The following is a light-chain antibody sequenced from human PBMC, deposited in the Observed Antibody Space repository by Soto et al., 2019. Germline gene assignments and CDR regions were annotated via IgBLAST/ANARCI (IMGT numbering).Light chain of an antibody. CDR2: DAS. Sequence: EIVLTQSPATLSLSPGERATLSCRASQSVSSYLAWYQQKPGKAPRLLIYDASNRATGIPARFSGSGSGTDFTRTISSLEPEDFAVYYCQQRSNWPPLTFGGGTKVEIK. CDR1: QSVSSY. CDR3: QQRSNWPPLT. V-gene: IGKV3-11*01. J-gene: IGKJ4*01.